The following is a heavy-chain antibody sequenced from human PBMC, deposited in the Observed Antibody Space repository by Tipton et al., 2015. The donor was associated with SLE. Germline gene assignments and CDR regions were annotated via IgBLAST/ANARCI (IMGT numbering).Heavy chain of an antibody. CDR1: GGSIRSSRHF. J-gene: IGHJ5*02. Sequence: TLSLTCTVSGGSIRSSRHFWGWIRQPPGKGLEWIGVLYYSGNTYYNPSLKSRVTISVDTSKNQFSLKLSSVTAADTAVYYCARAGGGDSNWFDPWGQGTLVTVSS. V-gene: IGHV4-39*07. D-gene: IGHD2-21*01. CDR3: ARAGGGDSNWFDP. CDR2: LYYSGNT.